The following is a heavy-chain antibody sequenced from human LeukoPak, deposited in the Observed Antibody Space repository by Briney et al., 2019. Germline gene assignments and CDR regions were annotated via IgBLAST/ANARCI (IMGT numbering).Heavy chain of an antibody. CDR1: GFTFSSYA. V-gene: IGHV3-23*01. Sequence: GGSLRLSCAASGFTFSSYAMSWVRQAPGKGLEWVSAISGSGGSTYYADSVKGRFTISRDNSKNTLYLQMNSLRAEDTAVYYCAKDRRPYDFWSGYQGNHFDYWGQGTLVTVSS. CDR3: AKDRRPYDFWSGYQGNHFDY. CDR2: ISGSGGST. J-gene: IGHJ4*02. D-gene: IGHD3-3*01.